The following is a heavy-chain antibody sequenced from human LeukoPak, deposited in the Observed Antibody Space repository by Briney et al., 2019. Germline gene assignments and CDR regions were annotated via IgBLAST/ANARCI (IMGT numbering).Heavy chain of an antibody. CDR1: GFTFSNAW. D-gene: IGHD2-8*02. CDR2: IKRKTDDGTT. CDR3: VWLWANALNI. V-gene: IGHV3-15*01. Sequence: GGSLRLSCTASGFTFSNAWMSWVRQAPGKGLEGVGRIKRKTDDGTTDYAIPVKGRFTISRDDSKNTLYLQMNSLQTEDTAVYYCVWLWANALNIWGQGTMVTVSS. J-gene: IGHJ3*02.